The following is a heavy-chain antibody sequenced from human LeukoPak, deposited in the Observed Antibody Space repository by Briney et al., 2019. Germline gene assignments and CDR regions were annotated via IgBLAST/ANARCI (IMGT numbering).Heavy chain of an antibody. Sequence: PGGSLRLSCAASGFSFSSYALSWVRQAPGKGLEWVAVISYDGSNKFYADSVRGRFTISRDNSKNTLYLQMNSLRPEDTAVYYCARDRSSNFDYWGQGTLVTVSS. CDR1: GFSFSSYA. CDR2: ISYDGSNK. J-gene: IGHJ4*02. CDR3: ARDRSSNFDY. V-gene: IGHV3-30*04.